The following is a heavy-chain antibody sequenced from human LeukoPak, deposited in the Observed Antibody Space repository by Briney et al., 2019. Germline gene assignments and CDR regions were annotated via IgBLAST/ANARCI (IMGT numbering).Heavy chain of an antibody. CDR2: ISGSGGST. CDR3: AKSLLGAYYFDY. Sequence: PGGSLRLSCAASGFTFSNYAMSWARQAPGKGLEWVSAISGSGGSTYYADSAKGRFTISRDNSKNTLYLQMNSLRAEDTAVYYCAKSLLGAYYFDYWGQGTLVTVSS. J-gene: IGHJ4*02. CDR1: GFTFSNYA. V-gene: IGHV3-23*01. D-gene: IGHD7-27*01.